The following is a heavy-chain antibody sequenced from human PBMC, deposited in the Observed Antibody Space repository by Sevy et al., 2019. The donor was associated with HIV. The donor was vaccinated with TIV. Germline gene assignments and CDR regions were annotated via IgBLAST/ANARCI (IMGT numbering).Heavy chain of an antibody. Sequence: GSLRLSCAASGFTFSDYYMSWIRQAPGKGLEWVSYISSSGSTIYYADSVKGRFTISRDNAKNSLYLQMNSLRAEDTAVYYCAREFRYSSSWYADYWGQGTLVTVSS. CDR2: ISSSGSTI. CDR3: AREFRYSSSWYADY. V-gene: IGHV3-11*01. CDR1: GFTFSDYY. D-gene: IGHD6-13*01. J-gene: IGHJ4*02.